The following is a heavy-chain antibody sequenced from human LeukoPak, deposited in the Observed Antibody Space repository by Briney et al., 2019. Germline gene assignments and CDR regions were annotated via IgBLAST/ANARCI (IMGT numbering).Heavy chain of an antibody. D-gene: IGHD5-18*01. CDR3: AREYSYGVGYDY. J-gene: IGHJ4*02. Sequence: SETLSLTCTVSGGSISSYYWSWIRQPAGKGLEWIGRIYTSGSTNYNPSLKSRVTMSVDTSKNQLSLKVSSVTAADRALYYCAREYSYGVGYDYWGQGTLVTVSS. CDR1: GGSISSYY. CDR2: IYTSGST. V-gene: IGHV4-4*07.